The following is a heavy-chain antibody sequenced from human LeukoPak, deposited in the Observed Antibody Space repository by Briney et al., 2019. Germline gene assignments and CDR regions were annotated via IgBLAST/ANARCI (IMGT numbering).Heavy chain of an antibody. J-gene: IGHJ4*02. CDR3: ASERGGDFDWLSPTYYFDY. V-gene: IGHV3-48*01. Sequence: GGSLRLSCAASGFTFSSYSMNWVRQAPGKGLEWVSYISSSSSTIYYADSVKGRFTISRDNAKNSLYLQMNSLRAEDTAVYYCASERGGDFDWLSPTYYFDYWGQGTLVTVSS. CDR2: ISSSSSTI. CDR1: GFTFSSYS. D-gene: IGHD3-9*01.